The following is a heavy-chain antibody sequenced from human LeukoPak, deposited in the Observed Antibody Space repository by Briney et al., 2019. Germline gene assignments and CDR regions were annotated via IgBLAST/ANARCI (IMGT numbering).Heavy chain of an antibody. CDR3: ARGRPHGNDY. D-gene: IGHD4-23*01. CDR1: GFTFSSYW. Sequence: GGSLRLSCAASGFTFSSYWMNWARQAPGKGLEWVANIKEDGSEKDYVDSVKGRFSISRDNAKNTLYLQMNSLRVEDTAVYYCARGRPHGNDYWGQGTLVTVSS. V-gene: IGHV3-7*01. J-gene: IGHJ4*02. CDR2: IKEDGSEK.